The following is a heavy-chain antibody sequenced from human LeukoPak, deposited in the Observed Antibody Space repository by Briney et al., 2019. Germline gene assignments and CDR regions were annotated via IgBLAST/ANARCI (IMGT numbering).Heavy chain of an antibody. CDR3: ARVRGGYDSRDYYGMDV. Sequence: GGSLRLSCAASGFTFSSYWMSWVRQAPGKGLEWVANIKQDGSEKYYVDSVKGRFTISRDNAKNSLYLQMNSLRAEDTAVYYCARVRGGYDSRDYYGMDVWGQGTTVTVSS. V-gene: IGHV3-7*03. CDR2: IKQDGSEK. CDR1: GFTFSSYW. D-gene: IGHD5-12*01. J-gene: IGHJ6*02.